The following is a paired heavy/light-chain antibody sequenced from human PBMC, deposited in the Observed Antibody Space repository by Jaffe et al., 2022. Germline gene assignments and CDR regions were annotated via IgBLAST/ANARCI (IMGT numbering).Light chain of an antibody. V-gene: IGLV2-14*01. CDR2: EVS. J-gene: IGLJ2*01. Sequence: QSALTQPASVSGSPGQSVTISCTGTSSDVGGHMYVSWYQQRPGKAPKLMISEVSNRPSGVPSRFSGSKSGNTASLTISGLQAEDEADYYCSSYTSSVTVIFGGGTKLTVL. CDR3: SSYTSSVTVI. CDR1: SSDVGGHMY.
Heavy chain of an antibody. V-gene: IGHV3-74*01. D-gene: IGHD1-26*01. CDR1: GFTFSSYW. Sequence: EVQVVESGGGLVQPGESLRLSCATSGFTFSSYWMHWVRQTPGKGLVWVARINIDGSTTTYADSVKGRFTISRDNAKNTLSLQMNSLRAEDTAVYYCARGLSGIHTGGAAFDIWGQGTMVTVSS. CDR3: ARGLSGIHTGGAAFDI. CDR2: INIDGSTT. J-gene: IGHJ3*02.